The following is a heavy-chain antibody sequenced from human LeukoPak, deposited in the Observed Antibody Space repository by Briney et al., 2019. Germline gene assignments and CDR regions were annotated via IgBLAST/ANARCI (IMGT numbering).Heavy chain of an antibody. CDR3: AKAKQWLANDY. J-gene: IGHJ4*02. V-gene: IGHV3-30*18. CDR2: ISYDGSNK. CDR1: GFTFSSYG. D-gene: IGHD6-19*01. Sequence: GGSLRLSCAASGFTFSSYGMHCVRQAPGKGLEWVAVISYDGSNKYYADSVKGRFTISRDNSKNTLYLQMNSLRAEDTAVYYCAKAKQWLANDYWGQGTLVTVSS.